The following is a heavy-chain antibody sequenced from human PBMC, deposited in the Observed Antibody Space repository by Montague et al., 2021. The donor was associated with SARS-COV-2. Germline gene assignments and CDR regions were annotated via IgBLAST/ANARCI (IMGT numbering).Heavy chain of an antibody. Sequence: SETLSLTCTVSGVSVSRRCWGWIRSHPEKGLEWVGYIYYEGSTNYNPSLKSRITMSVDTSKNQFSLKVSSVIAADTAVYYCARERQYNGFDAWGQGKLVTVSS. V-gene: IGHV4-59*02. CDR1: GVSVSRRC. D-gene: IGHD6-19*01. CDR2: IYYEGST. J-gene: IGHJ5*02. CDR3: ARERQYNGFDA.